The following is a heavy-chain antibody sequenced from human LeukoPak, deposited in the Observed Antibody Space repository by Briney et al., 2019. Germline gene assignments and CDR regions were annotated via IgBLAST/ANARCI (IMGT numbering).Heavy chain of an antibody. CDR3: ARDIYYDSSGYEQSD. Sequence: PGRSLRLSCAASGFTFSSYAMHWVRQAPGKGLEWVAVISYDGSNKYYADSVKGRFAISRDNSKNTLYLQMNSLGAEDTAVYYCARDIYYDSSGYEQSDWGQGTLATVSS. V-gene: IGHV3-30*09. CDR1: GFTFSSYA. CDR2: ISYDGSNK. J-gene: IGHJ4*02. D-gene: IGHD3-22*01.